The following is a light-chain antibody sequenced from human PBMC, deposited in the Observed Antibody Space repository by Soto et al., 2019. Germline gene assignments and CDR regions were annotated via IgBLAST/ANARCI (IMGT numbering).Light chain of an antibody. CDR2: EVS. J-gene: IGLJ1*01. Sequence: QSVLTQPASVSGSPGQSITISCTGTSSDVGSYNLVSWYQQHPGKAPKLMIYEVSKRPSGVSNRFSGSKSGNTASLTISGLQAEDVADYYCCSYEASTFLVFGPGTNVPV. CDR3: CSYEASTFLV. V-gene: IGLV2-23*02. CDR1: SSDVGSYNL.